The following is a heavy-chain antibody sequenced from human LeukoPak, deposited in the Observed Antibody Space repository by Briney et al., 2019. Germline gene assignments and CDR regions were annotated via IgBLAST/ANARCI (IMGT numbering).Heavy chain of an antibody. J-gene: IGHJ4*02. CDR3: ATDTAMVPFDY. Sequence: GGSLSLSCAASGFTFSSYAMSWVRQAPGKGLEWVSAISGSGGSTYYADSVKGRFTISRDNSKNTLYLQMNSLRAEDTAVYYCATDTAMVPFDYWGQGTLVTVSS. CDR1: GFTFSSYA. V-gene: IGHV3-23*01. CDR2: ISGSGGST. D-gene: IGHD5-18*01.